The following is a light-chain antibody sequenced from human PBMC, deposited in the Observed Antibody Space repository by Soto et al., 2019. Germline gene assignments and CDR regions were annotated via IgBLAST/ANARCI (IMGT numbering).Light chain of an antibody. CDR1: SSDIGGYNF. V-gene: IGLV2-14*03. CDR3: SSYTSSGTLV. Sequence: QSVLTQPASVSGSPGQSITISCTGTSSDIGGYNFVSWYQQHPGKAPKIVIYEVSNRPSGVSNRFSGSKSGNTASLTISGLQSEDEADYYCSSYTSSGTLVFGGGTKLTVL. CDR2: EVS. J-gene: IGLJ3*02.